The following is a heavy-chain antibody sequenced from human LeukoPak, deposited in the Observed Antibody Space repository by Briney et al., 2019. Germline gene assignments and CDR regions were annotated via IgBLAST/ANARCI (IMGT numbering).Heavy chain of an antibody. D-gene: IGHD4-11*01. CDR3: ARESSDYSDYLYYFDY. CDR2: IYTSGST. Sequence: SETLSLTCTVSGGSISSYYWSWIRQPAGKGLEWIGRIYTSGSTNYNPSLKSRVTMSVDTSKNQFSLKLSSVTAADTAVYYCARESSDYSDYLYYFDYWGQGTLVTVSS. CDR1: GGSISSYY. J-gene: IGHJ4*02. V-gene: IGHV4-4*07.